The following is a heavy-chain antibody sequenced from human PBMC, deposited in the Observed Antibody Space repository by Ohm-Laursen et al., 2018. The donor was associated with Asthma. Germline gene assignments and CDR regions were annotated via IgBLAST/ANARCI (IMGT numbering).Heavy chain of an antibody. Sequence: SVKVSCKASGYTFTSYAMHWVRQAPGQRLEWMGWINAGNGNTKYSQKFQGRVTMTGDTSISTAYMELSRLRSDDTAVYYCARGYYDSSGYYLTLDYWGQGTLVTVSS. V-gene: IGHV1-3*01. J-gene: IGHJ4*02. CDR1: GYTFTSYA. D-gene: IGHD3-22*01. CDR2: INAGNGNT. CDR3: ARGYYDSSGYYLTLDY.